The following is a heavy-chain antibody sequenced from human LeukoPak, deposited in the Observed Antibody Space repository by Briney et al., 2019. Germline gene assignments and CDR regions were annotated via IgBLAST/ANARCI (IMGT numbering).Heavy chain of an antibody. CDR1: GFTFSSYW. D-gene: IGHD1-26*01. Sequence: GGSLRLSCAAPGFTFSSYWMSWVRQAPGKGLEWVANIKQDGSEKYYVDSVKGRFTISGDNAKNSLYLQMNSLRAEDTAVYYCAAEYSGSYYGFDYWGQGTLVTVSS. CDR3: AAEYSGSYYGFDY. V-gene: IGHV3-7*01. CDR2: IKQDGSEK. J-gene: IGHJ4*02.